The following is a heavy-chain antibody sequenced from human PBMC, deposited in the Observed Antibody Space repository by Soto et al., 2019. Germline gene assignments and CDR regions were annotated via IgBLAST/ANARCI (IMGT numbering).Heavy chain of an antibody. D-gene: IGHD2-2*01. CDR3: ARAGIVVVPAAMRYFNY. Sequence: SETLSLTCAFXGWSFSGYYWSWIRQPPGKGLEWIGEINHSGSTNYNPSLKSRVTISVDTSKNQFSLKLSSVTAADTAVYYCARAGIVVVPAAMRYFNYWGQGTLVTVS. J-gene: IGHJ4*02. CDR1: GWSFSGYY. V-gene: IGHV4-34*01. CDR2: INHSGST.